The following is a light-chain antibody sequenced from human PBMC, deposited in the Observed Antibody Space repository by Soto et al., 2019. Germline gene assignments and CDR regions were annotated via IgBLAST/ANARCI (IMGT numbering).Light chain of an antibody. CDR3: QQYESTPPT. J-gene: IGKJ2*01. CDR2: WAS. Sequence: DIVMTQSPDSLAVSLGERATINCKSSQSVLYSSNNKNYLAWYQQRPGQPPKLLIYWASTRESGVPDRFSSSGSRTDFTLTITSLQAEDVAVYYCQQYESTPPTYGQGTNLEIK. CDR1: QSVLYSSNNKNY. V-gene: IGKV4-1*01.